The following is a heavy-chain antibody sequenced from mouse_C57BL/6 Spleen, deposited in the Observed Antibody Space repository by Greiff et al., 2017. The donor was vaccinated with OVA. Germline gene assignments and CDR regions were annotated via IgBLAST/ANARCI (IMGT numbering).Heavy chain of an antibody. Sequence: VQLQQPGAELVKPGASVKLSCKASGYTFTSYWMQWVKQRPGQGLEWIGEIDPYDSYTNYNQKFKGKATLTVDTSSSTAYMQLSSLTSEDSAVYYCARRGDYYGSSWYFDVWGTGTTVTVSS. D-gene: IGHD1-1*01. V-gene: IGHV1-50*01. J-gene: IGHJ1*03. CDR3: ARRGDYYGSSWYFDV. CDR1: GYTFTSYW. CDR2: IDPYDSYT.